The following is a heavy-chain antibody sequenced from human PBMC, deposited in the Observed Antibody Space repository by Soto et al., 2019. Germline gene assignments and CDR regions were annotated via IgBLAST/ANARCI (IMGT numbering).Heavy chain of an antibody. CDR3: ARETMVTSGLYYYCGMDV. CDR1: GGSIGSGRYY. J-gene: IGHJ6*02. D-gene: IGHD3-10*01. CDR2: IYYSGST. Sequence: SVTLSLTCAVSGGSIGSGRYYCLWIRHHPAKNLEWIGYIYYSGSTYYNPSLKSRVTISVDTSKNQFSLKLSSFTSADTAVSYWARETMVTSGLYYYCGMDVWGQVTTVTV. V-gene: IGHV4-31*11.